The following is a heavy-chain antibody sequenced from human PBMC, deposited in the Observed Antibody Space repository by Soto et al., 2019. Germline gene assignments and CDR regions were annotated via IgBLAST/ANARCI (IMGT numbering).Heavy chain of an antibody. J-gene: IGHJ4*02. CDR2: ISISSSMR. CDR1: GFTFSHYS. V-gene: IGHV3-48*02. Sequence: GALRLTCAASGFTFSHYSMNWVRQAPGKGLELVSYISISSSMRLYADSVKGRLTISRDTAKNSLYLPMNSLRDERTAVYHCANLAFDTSRFVQPNDXWGQVTMLTVSX. CDR3: ANLAFDTSRFVQPNDX. D-gene: IGHD3-22*01.